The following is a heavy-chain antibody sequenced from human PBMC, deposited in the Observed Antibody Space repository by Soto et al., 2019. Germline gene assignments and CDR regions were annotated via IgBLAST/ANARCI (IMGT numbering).Heavy chain of an antibody. CDR2: ISGSGGPT. CDR1: GFTFSIYA. J-gene: IGHJ2*01. Sequence: EVQLLESGGGLVQPGGSLRLSCEASGFTFSIYAMSWVRQAPGKGLEWVSGISGSGGPTYNADSVKGRFTISRDNSKNTLYLQMNSLRAEDTAVYYCAKWAFLWYFDLWGRGTLVTVSS. CDR3: AKWAFLWYFDL. V-gene: IGHV3-23*01.